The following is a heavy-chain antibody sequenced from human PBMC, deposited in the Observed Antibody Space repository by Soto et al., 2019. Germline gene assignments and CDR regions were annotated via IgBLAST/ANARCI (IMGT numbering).Heavy chain of an antibody. CDR1: GFLFRGYA. CDR3: AKDMGYRSGWLPFDY. Sequence: EVQLLESGGALVQPGGSLRLSCAGSGFLFRGYAMTWVRQAPGKGLEWVSGISGSGGSTDYADSVKGRFTISRDNSKNTLYLQMTSLRAEDTALYYCAKDMGYRSGWLPFDYWGQGTLVTVSS. J-gene: IGHJ4*02. CDR2: ISGSGGST. D-gene: IGHD6-19*01. V-gene: IGHV3-23*01.